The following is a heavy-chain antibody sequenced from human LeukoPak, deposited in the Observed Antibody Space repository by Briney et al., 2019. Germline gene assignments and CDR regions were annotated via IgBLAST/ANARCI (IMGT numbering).Heavy chain of an antibody. D-gene: IGHD4-17*01. V-gene: IGHV4-59*01. CDR2: IYYSEST. CDR1: GGSISSYY. J-gene: IGHJ4*02. Sequence: SETLSLTCTVSGGSISSYYWSWIRQPPGKGLEWIGYIYYSESTNYNPSLKSRVTISVDTSKNQFSLKPSSVTAADTAVYYCARALMTVTFDYWGQGTLVTVSS. CDR3: ARALMTVTFDY.